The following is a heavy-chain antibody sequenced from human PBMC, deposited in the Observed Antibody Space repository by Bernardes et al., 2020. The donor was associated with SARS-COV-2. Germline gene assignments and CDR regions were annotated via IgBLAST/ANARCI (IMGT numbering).Heavy chain of an antibody. CDR1: GGSISSSRYY. D-gene: IGHD5-12*01. Sequence: SETLSLTCTVSGGSISSSRYYWGWIRQPPGKGLQWIGSIYYSGSTYYNPSLKSRLTISVDTSKNQFSLKLSSVTAADTAVYYCARRGEMATIVYWGQGTLVTVSS. V-gene: IGHV4-39*01. J-gene: IGHJ4*02. CDR2: IYYSGST. CDR3: ARRGEMATIVY.